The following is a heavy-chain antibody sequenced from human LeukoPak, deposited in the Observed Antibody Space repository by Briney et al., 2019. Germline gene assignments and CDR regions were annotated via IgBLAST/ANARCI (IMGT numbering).Heavy chain of an antibody. V-gene: IGHV5-51*01. J-gene: IGHJ4*02. Sequence: PGESLKISCKGSGDTFTDTYIAWVRQVAGKGLEWMGIIYHDGSDTRYSPSFEGQVTISVDHSIRTAYFQRTSLKTSDTATYYCARFLHGNSLDYWGQGALVTVSS. CDR2: IYHDGSDT. CDR3: ARFLHGNSLDY. D-gene: IGHD1-7*01. CDR1: GDTFTDTY.